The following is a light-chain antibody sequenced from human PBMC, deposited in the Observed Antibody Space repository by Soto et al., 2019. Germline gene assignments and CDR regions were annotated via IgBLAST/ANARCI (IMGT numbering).Light chain of an antibody. CDR2: GAS. V-gene: IGKV3-20*01. CDR3: QQYGSSPQT. J-gene: IGKJ1*01. Sequence: EIVLTQSPGTLSLSPGERATLSFRASQSVSNNLAWYQQTPGQAPRLLIYGASTRATGVPARFSGSGSGTDFTLTISRLEPEDFAVYYCQQYGSSPQTFGQGTKVDIK. CDR1: QSVSNN.